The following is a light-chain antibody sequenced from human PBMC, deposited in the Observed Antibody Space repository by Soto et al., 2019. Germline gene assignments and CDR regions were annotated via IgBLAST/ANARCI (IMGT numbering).Light chain of an antibody. CDR3: QQRCNWPGT. CDR2: DAS. V-gene: IGKV3-11*01. J-gene: IGKJ3*01. CDR1: QSVSSY. Sequence: EIVLTQSPATLSLSPGERATHSCRASQSVSSYLAWYQQKPGQAPRLLIYDASNRATGIPARFSGSGSGTDFTLTISSLEPEDFAVYYCQQRCNWPGTFGPGTKVDIK.